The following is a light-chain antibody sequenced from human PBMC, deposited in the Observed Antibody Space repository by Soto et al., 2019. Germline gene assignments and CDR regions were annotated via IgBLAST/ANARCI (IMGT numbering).Light chain of an antibody. CDR1: QTINSW. V-gene: IGKV1-5*01. Sequence: DIQMTQSPSTLSASVGDRVTITCRASQTINSWLAWYQQKPGKAPKVLIFDASSLKTGVPSRFSGSGSGTEFTLTISNLQPDDVATYYCQQYDSYSSGTFGQGTKVEIK. CDR2: DAS. CDR3: QQYDSYSSGT. J-gene: IGKJ1*01.